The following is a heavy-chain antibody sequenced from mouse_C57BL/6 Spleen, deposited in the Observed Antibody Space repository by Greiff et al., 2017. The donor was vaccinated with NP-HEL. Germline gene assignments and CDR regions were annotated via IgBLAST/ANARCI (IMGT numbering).Heavy chain of an antibody. J-gene: IGHJ3*01. CDR3: ASDLITTGVAPFAY. V-gene: IGHV1-9*01. D-gene: IGHD1-1*01. Sequence: QVQLQQSGAELMKPGASVKLSCKAPGYKFTGYWIEWVKQRPGHGLEWIGEILPGSGSTNYNEKFKGKATFTADTSSNTAYMQLISLTTEDSAIYYCASDLITTGVAPFAYWGQGTLVTVSA. CDR2: ILPGSGST. CDR1: GYKFTGYW.